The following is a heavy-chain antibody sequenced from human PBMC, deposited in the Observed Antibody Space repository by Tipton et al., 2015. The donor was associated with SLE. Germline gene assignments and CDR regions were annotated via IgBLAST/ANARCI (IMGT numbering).Heavy chain of an antibody. J-gene: IGHJ5*02. V-gene: IGHV4-39*07. CDR1: GGSASTRCKY. CDR3: ARLHGYSYGLNWFDP. D-gene: IGHD5-18*01. CDR2: IYYTGTTT. Sequence: TLSLTCTFSGGSASTRCKYWAWIRRPPGKGLEWIGSIYYTGTTTDYNSFLKSRVTMSVDTSKNQFSLRLTSVIAADTAVYYCARLHGYSYGLNWFDPWGQGTLISVSS.